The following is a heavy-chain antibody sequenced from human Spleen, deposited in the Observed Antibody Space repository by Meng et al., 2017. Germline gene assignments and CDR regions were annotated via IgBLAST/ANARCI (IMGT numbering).Heavy chain of an antibody. CDR1: GFTFSSYW. Sequence: GGSLRLSCAASGFTFSSYWMHWVRQAPGKGLVWVSSISSSSSYIYYADSVKGRFTISRDNAKNSLYLQMNSLRAEDTAVYYCARGPDYVWGSYRYRTHYYFDYWGQGTLVTVSS. CDR2: ISSSSSYI. D-gene: IGHD3-16*02. J-gene: IGHJ4*02. V-gene: IGHV3-21*03. CDR3: ARGPDYVWGSYRYRTHYYFDY.